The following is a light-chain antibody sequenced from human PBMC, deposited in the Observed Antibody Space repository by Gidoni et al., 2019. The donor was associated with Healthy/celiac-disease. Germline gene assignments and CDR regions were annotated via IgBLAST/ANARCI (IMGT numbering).Light chain of an antibody. CDR1: QSVLYSSNNKNY. J-gene: IGKJ4*01. V-gene: IGKV4-1*01. CDR2: WAS. Sequence: IVLTQSPASLAVSLGERATINCRSSQSVLYSSNNKNYLAWYQQKPGQPPKLLIYWASTRESGVPDRFSGSGSGTDFTLTISGLQAEDVAVYYCQQYYSTPLTFXGXTKVEIK. CDR3: QQYYSTPLT.